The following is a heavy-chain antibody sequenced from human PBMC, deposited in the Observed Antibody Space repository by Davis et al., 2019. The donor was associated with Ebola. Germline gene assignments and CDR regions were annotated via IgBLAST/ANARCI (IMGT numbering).Heavy chain of an antibody. CDR2: VFSTGNS. Sequence: PSETLSLTCTVFGASVSSTSSWGWVRQPPGKGLEWIVGVFSTGNSYYNPSLKSRVTISLATSTSQFSLRLSSVTAADTAVYYCAGLSPLGTTIDYCGQGTLVTVSS. CDR1: GASVSSTSS. D-gene: IGHD1-7*01. CDR3: AGLSPLGTTIDY. V-gene: IGHV4-39*01. J-gene: IGHJ4*02.